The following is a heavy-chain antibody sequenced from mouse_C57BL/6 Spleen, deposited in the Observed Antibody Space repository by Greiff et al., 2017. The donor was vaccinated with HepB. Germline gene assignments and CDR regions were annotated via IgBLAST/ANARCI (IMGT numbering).Heavy chain of an antibody. V-gene: IGHV5-17*01. Sequence: EVQLVESGGGLVKPGGSLKLSCAASGFTFSDYGMHWVRQAPEKGLEWVAYISSGSSTIYYADTVKGRFTISRDNAKNTLFLQMTSLRSEDTAMYYCARSLWGDYYAMDYWGHGTSVTVSS. D-gene: IGHD1-1*02. CDR2: ISSGSSTI. J-gene: IGHJ4*01. CDR1: GFTFSDYG. CDR3: ARSLWGDYYAMDY.